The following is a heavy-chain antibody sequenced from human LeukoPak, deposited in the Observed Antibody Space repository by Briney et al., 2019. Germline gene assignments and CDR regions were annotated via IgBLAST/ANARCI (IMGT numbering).Heavy chain of an antibody. Sequence: GASVKVSCKASGYTFTSYDINWVRQATGQGLEWMGWMNPNSGNTGYAQKFQGRVTMTRSTSISTAYMELSSLRSEDTAVYYCARVGGYVGGLDYWGQGTLVTVSS. D-gene: IGHD5-12*01. J-gene: IGHJ4*02. CDR1: GYTFTSYD. CDR2: MNPNSGNT. CDR3: ARVGGYVGGLDY. V-gene: IGHV1-8*01.